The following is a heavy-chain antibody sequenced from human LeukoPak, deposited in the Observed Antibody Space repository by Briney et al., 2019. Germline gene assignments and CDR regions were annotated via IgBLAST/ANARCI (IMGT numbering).Heavy chain of an antibody. V-gene: IGHV4-39*07. CDR2: IYDSGST. J-gene: IGHJ4*02. CDR3: ASLINQLWTFDY. D-gene: IGHD5-18*01. Sequence: SETLSLPCTVSGGSIRSSYYYWGWIRQPPGKGLEWIGSIYDSGSTYYNPSLKSRVTTSVDTSKNQFSLKLSPVTAADTAVYYCASLINQLWTFDYWGQGTLVTVSS. CDR1: GGSIRSSYYY.